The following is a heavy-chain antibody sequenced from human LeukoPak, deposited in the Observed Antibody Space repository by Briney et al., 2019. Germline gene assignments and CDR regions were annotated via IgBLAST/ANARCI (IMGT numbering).Heavy chain of an antibody. CDR3: ARHPPPVDGYNHNPWFDP. CDR1: GGSFSGDF. Sequence: SETLSLTCAVYGGSFSGDFWSWLRQSPGKGLEWIGEIKHDGSTNYNPSLKSRVTISVDTSKNQFSLKLSSVTAADTAVYYCARHPPPVDGYNHNPWFDPWGQGTLVTVSS. D-gene: IGHD5-24*01. CDR2: IKHDGST. J-gene: IGHJ5*02. V-gene: IGHV4-34*01.